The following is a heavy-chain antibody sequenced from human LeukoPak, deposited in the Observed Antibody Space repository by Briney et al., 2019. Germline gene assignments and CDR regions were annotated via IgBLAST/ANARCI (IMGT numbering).Heavy chain of an antibody. V-gene: IGHV3-30*02. J-gene: IGHJ4*02. Sequence: GGSLRLSCAAYGFTFSSYGMHWVRQAPGKGLEWVAFIRYDGSNKYYADSVKGRFTISRDNSKNTLYLQMNSLRAEDTAVYYCANRIAVAGTSEYWGQGTLVTVSS. CDR3: ANRIAVAGTSEY. CDR1: GFTFSSYG. D-gene: IGHD6-19*01. CDR2: IRYDGSNK.